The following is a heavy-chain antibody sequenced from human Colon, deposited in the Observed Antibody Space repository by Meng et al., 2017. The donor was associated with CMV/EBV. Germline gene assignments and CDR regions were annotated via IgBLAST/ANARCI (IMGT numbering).Heavy chain of an antibody. J-gene: IGHJ6*02. V-gene: IGHV3-15*01. D-gene: IGHD6-13*01. CDR2: IKSKLDGGTT. CDR3: AAITAAAVTLYGMDV. Sequence: GESLKISCEVSGFTFSKAWMSWVRQAPGKGLEWIGRIKSKLDGGTTDYAAPVKGRFSLSRDDSKNTLYLQMNSLKTEDTAVYYCAAITAAAVTLYGMDVWGLGTTVTVSS. CDR1: GFTFSKAW.